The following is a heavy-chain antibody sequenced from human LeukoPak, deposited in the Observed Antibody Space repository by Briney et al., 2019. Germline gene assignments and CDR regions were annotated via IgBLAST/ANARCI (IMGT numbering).Heavy chain of an antibody. V-gene: IGHV1-2*02. CDR3: ASRSGSRDY. J-gene: IGHJ4*02. Sequence: VASVKVSCKASGYTFTGHYMHWVRQAPGQGLEWMGWINPNSGGTNYAQKFQGRVTMTRDTSISTVYMELSSLRSEDTAVYYCASRSGSRDYWGQGTLVTVSS. CDR2: INPNSGGT. CDR1: GYTFTGHY. D-gene: IGHD1-26*01.